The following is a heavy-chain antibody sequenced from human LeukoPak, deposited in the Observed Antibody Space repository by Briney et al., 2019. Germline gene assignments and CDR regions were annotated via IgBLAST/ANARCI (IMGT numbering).Heavy chain of an antibody. CDR3: ARTSPWDDAFDI. CDR2: INHSGST. Sequence: SETLSLTCAVYGGSFSGYYWSWIRQPPGRGLEWIGEINHSGSTNYNPSLKSRVTISVDTSKNQFSLKLSSVTAADTAVYYCARTSPWDDAFDIWGQGTMVTVSS. V-gene: IGHV4-34*01. D-gene: IGHD1-26*01. CDR1: GGSFSGYY. J-gene: IGHJ3*02.